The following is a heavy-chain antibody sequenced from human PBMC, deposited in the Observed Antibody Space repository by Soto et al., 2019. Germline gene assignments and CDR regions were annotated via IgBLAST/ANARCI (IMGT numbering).Heavy chain of an antibody. CDR3: ARRGRALYCSSPSCYKVTFGP. V-gene: IGHV4-34*01. D-gene: IGHD2-2*02. J-gene: IGHJ5*02. Sequence: PSETLSLTCAVYGGSFSGYYWSWIRQPPGKGLEWIGEINHSGSTNYNPSLKSRVTISVDTSKNQFSLKLSSVTAADTAVYYCARRGRALYCSSPSCYKVTFGPWGQGTLVTVSS. CDR2: INHSGST. CDR1: GGSFSGYY.